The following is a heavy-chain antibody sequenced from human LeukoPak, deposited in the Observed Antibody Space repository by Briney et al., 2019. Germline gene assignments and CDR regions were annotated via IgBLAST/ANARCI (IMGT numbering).Heavy chain of an antibody. D-gene: IGHD6-19*01. CDR2: IYHSGST. CDR3: ARRVVDSSGWEYFDY. V-gene: IGHV4-30-2*01. Sequence: SETLSLTCAVSGGSISSGGYSWSWIRQPPGKGLEWIGYIYHSGSTYYNPSLKSRVTISVDRFKNQFSLKLSSVTAADTAVYYCARRVVDSSGWEYFDYWGQGTLVTVS. J-gene: IGHJ4*02. CDR1: GGSISSGGYS.